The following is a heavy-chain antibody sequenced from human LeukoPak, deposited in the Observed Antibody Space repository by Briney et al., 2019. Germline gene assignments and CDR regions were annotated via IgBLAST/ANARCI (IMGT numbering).Heavy chain of an antibody. J-gene: IGHJ4*02. D-gene: IGHD1-26*01. V-gene: IGHV3-7*03. Sequence: PGGSLRLSCAASGFTFSSYWMNWVRQAPGKGLEWVANIKQDGSEKYYVDSVKGRFTISRDNAKNSLYLQMNSLRAEDTAVYYCARGRGRIVGAYFDYWGQGTLVTVSS. CDR3: ARGRGRIVGAYFDY. CDR1: GFTFSSYW. CDR2: IKQDGSEK.